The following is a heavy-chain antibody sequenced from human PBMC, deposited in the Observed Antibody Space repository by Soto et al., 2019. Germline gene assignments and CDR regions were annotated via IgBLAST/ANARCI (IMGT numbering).Heavy chain of an antibody. V-gene: IGHV1-3*01. CDR2: INAGNGNT. J-gene: IGHJ4*02. CDR1: GYTFTSYA. CDR3: ARGGAVSVATMSSFDY. D-gene: IGHD5-12*01. Sequence: VASVKVSCKASGYTFTSYAMHWVRQAPGQRLEWMGWINAGNGNTKYSQKFQGRVTITRDTSASTAYMELSSLRSEDTAVYYCARGGAVSVATMSSFDYWGQGTLVTVSS.